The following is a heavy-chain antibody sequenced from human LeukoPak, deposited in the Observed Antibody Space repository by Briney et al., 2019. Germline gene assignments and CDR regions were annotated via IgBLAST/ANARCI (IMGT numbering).Heavy chain of an antibody. D-gene: IGHD3-16*01. CDR1: GYTFTSYD. J-gene: IGHJ5*02. Sequence: ASVKVSCKASGYTFTSYDINWVRQATGQGLEWMGWMNPNSGNTGYAQKFQGRVTMTRNTSISTAYMGLSSLRSEDTAVYYCARGPSYVVTFGGVINWFDPWGQGTLVTVSS. CDR2: MNPNSGNT. CDR3: ARGPSYVVTFGGVINWFDP. V-gene: IGHV1-8*01.